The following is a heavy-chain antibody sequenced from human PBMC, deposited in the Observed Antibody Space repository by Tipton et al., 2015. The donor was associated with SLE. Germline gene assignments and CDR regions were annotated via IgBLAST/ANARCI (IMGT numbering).Heavy chain of an antibody. CDR3: ARSSTVTKDYYYGMDV. Sequence: QLVQSGAEVRKPGASVKVSCKASGYTFTSYDINWVRQATGQGLEWMGWMNPNSGNTGYAQKFQGRVAMTRNTSISTAYMELSSLRSEDTTVYYCARSSTVTKDYYYGMDVWGQGTTVTVSS. V-gene: IGHV1-8*01. D-gene: IGHD4-17*01. CDR2: MNPNSGNT. J-gene: IGHJ6*02. CDR1: GYTFTSYD.